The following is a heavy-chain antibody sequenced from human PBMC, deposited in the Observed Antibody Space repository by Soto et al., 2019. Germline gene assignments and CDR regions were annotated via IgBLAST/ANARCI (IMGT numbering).Heavy chain of an antibody. CDR2: ISAHNGNT. CDR3: ARGRYGDY. J-gene: IGHJ4*02. CDR1: GYDFTTYG. Sequence: QVHLVQSGAEVKNPGASVKVSCKGSGYDFTTYGITWVRQAPGHGLEWMAWISAHNGNTNYAPNLQGRATVTRDTSTSTAYIELRSLRSDDTAVYYCARGRYGDYWGQGALVTVSS. V-gene: IGHV1-18*01. D-gene: IGHD1-1*01.